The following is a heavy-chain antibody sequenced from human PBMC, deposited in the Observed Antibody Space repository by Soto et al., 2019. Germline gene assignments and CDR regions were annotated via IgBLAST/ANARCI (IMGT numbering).Heavy chain of an antibody. J-gene: IGHJ6*02. CDR2: INHSGST. CDR3: ARARGVYDFWSAYYYGMDV. CDR1: GGSFSGYY. D-gene: IGHD3-3*01. Sequence: SETLSLTCAVYGGSFSGYYWSWIRQPPGKGLEWIGEINHSGSTNYNPSLKSRVTISVDTSKNQFFLKLSSVTAADTAVYYCARARGVYDFWSAYYYGMDVWGQGTTVTVSS. V-gene: IGHV4-34*01.